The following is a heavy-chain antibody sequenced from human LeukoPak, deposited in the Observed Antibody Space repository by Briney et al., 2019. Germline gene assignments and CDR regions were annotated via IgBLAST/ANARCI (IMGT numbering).Heavy chain of an antibody. Sequence: SETLSFTCAVSGGSISSSNWWSWVRQPPGKGLEWIAEIHHSGSANYNPSLKSRVIISGDKSKNQFSLKLSSVTAADTAVYYCARGGDCSSTSCNWFDPWGQGTLVTVSS. CDR3: ARGGDCSSTSCNWFDP. D-gene: IGHD2-2*01. CDR1: GGSISSSNW. J-gene: IGHJ5*02. CDR2: IHHSGSA. V-gene: IGHV4-4*02.